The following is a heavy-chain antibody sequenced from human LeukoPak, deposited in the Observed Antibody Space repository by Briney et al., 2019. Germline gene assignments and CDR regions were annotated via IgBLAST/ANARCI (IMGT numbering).Heavy chain of an antibody. D-gene: IGHD2-15*01. J-gene: IGHJ4*02. V-gene: IGHV1-18*04. CDR3: ARWSSFDY. CDR1: GYTFTGYY. Sequence: GASVKVSCKASGYTFTGYYMHWVRQAPGQGLEWMGWISAYNGNTNYAQKLQGRVTMTTDTSTSTAYMELRSLRSDDTAVYYCARWSSFDYWGQGTLVTVSS. CDR2: ISAYNGNT.